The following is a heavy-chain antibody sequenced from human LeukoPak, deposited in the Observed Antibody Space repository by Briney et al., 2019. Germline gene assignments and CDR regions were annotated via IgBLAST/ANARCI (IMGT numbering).Heavy chain of an antibody. CDR2: INHSGST. J-gene: IGHJ5*02. CDR3: ARGREDIVVVPAAHNWFDP. V-gene: IGHV4-34*01. CDR1: GGSFSGYY. Sequence: SETLSLTCAVYGGSFSGYYWSWIRQPPGKGLEWIGEINHSGSTNYNPSLKSRVTISVDTSKNQFSLKLSFVTAADTAVYYCARGREDIVVVPAAHNWFDPWGQGTLVTVSS. D-gene: IGHD2-2*01.